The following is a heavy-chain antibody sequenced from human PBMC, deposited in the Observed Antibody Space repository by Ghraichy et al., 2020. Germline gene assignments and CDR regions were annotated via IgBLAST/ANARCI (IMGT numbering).Heavy chain of an antibody. V-gene: IGHV3-23*01. Sequence: GGSLSLSCAASGFTFSSYAMSWVRQAPGKGLEWVSAISGSGGSTYCADSVKGRFTISRDNSKNTLYLQMNSLRAEDTAGYYCAKGQGWFGELLNYYYYYGMDVGGQGTTVTVS. D-gene: IGHD3-10*01. CDR3: AKGQGWFGELLNYYYYYGMDV. J-gene: IGHJ6*02. CDR2: ISGSGGST. CDR1: GFTFSSYA.